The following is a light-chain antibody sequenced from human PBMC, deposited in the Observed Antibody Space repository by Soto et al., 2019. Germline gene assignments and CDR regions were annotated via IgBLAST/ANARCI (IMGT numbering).Light chain of an antibody. CDR2: GAS. CDR1: QSVSSNY. J-gene: IGKJ4*01. V-gene: IGKV3-20*01. Sequence: DIVLTQSPVTLSLSPGEIATLSCRASQSVSSNYLAWYQQKPGQAPRLLIYGASTRATGVPDRFSGSGSGTDFTLTISRLEPEDFAVYYCQQYGVTPPNSFGGGTKVDI. CDR3: QQYGVTPPNS.